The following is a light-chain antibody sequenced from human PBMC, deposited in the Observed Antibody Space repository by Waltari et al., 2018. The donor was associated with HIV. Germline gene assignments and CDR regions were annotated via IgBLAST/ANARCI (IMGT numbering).Light chain of an antibody. Sequence: QSALTQPASVSGSPGQSITISCTGTSSDVGSYNLVSWYQQHPGKAPKLMIYEVSKRPSEVSNRFSGSKSGNTASRTSSGLQAEDEADYYCCSYAGSSTHVFGSGTKVTVL. CDR1: SSDVGSYNL. CDR3: CSYAGSSTHV. CDR2: EVS. J-gene: IGLJ1*01. V-gene: IGLV2-23*02.